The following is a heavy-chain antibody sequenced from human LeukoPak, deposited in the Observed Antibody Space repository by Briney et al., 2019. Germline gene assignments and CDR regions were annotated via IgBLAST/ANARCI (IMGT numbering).Heavy chain of an antibody. CDR2: INPKSGGT. CDR3: ARRYGDYANYWFDP. V-gene: IGHV1-2*02. CDR1: GYTFTGYH. D-gene: IGHD4-17*01. J-gene: IGHJ5*02. Sequence: ASVKVSCKASGYTFTGYHMHWVRQAPGQGLEWMGWINPKSGGTNYAQKLQGRVTMTTDTSTSTAYMELRSLRSDDTAVYYCARRYGDYANYWFDPWGQGTLVTVSS.